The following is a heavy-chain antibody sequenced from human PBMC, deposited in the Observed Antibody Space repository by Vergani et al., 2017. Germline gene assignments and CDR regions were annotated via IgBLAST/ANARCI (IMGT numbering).Heavy chain of an antibody. CDR3: ARLITGTTVGDYYYYYGMDV. CDR2: IKQDGSEK. J-gene: IGHJ6*02. Sequence: EVQLVESGGGLVQPGGSLRLSCAASGFTVSSNYMSWVRQAPGKGLEWVANIKQDGSEKYYVDSVKGRFTISRDNAKTSLYLQMNSLRAEDTAVYYCARLITGTTVGDYYYYYGMDVWGQGTTVTVSS. D-gene: IGHD1-7*01. V-gene: IGHV3-7*01. CDR1: GFTVSSNY.